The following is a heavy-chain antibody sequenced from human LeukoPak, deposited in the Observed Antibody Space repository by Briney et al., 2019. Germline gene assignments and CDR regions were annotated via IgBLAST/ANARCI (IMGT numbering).Heavy chain of an antibody. CDR1: GYTFTSYY. CDR3: ARSLHDYGGNSQEYYFDY. V-gene: IGHV1-46*01. D-gene: IGHD4-23*01. CDR2: INPSGGST. Sequence: ASVKVSCKAPGYTFTSYYMHWVRQAPGQGLEWMGIINPSGGSTSYAQKFQGRVTMTRDTSTSTVYMELSSLRSEDTAVYYCARSLHDYGGNSQEYYFDYWGQGTLVTVSS. J-gene: IGHJ4*02.